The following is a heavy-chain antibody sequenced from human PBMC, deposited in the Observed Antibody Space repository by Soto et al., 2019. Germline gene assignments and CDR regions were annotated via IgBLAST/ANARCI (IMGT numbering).Heavy chain of an antibody. CDR2: MSGAGGSA. CDR1: GFTFSSYA. CDR3: AKGPIFGVENIYDY. V-gene: IGHV3-23*01. J-gene: IGHJ4*02. Sequence: VQLLESGGGLVQPGGSLRLSCAASGFTFSSYAMSWVRQAPGKGLEWVSSMSGAGGSAYDADSVKGRFTISRDNSKSTLYLQMNSLRAEDTAVYYCAKGPIFGVENIYDYWGQGTLVTVS. D-gene: IGHD3-3*01.